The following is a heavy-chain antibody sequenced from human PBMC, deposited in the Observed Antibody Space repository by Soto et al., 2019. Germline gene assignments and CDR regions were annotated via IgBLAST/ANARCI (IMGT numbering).Heavy chain of an antibody. Sequence: QAQLVQSGAEVKKPGASVKVSCKASGFSFSDYFMHWVRQAPGQGLEWMGIINPSGDRTDYAQKFQCRVTITRDTSTSTVHMDLSSLRYVDTAMYYCVRDNSQNYGTPAASSWFHPWGQGTPVTVSS. J-gene: IGHJ5*02. CDR2: INPSGDRT. CDR3: VRDNSQNYGTPAASSWFHP. CDR1: GFSFSDYF. D-gene: IGHD2-15*01. V-gene: IGHV1-46*01.